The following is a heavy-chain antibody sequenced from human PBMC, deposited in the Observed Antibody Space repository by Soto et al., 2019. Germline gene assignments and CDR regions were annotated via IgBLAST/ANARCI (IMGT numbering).Heavy chain of an antibody. Sequence: PGGSLRLSCAASGFTFSTYAMAWVRQAPGKGLEWVSGVSASGLNTDYADPVKGRFYISRDNSKNTVSLHMNSLRAEATALYYCAKDAGQQWLIHFFDYWGQGTLVTVSS. CDR2: VSASGLNT. D-gene: IGHD6-19*01. CDR3: AKDAGQQWLIHFFDY. CDR1: GFTFSTYA. J-gene: IGHJ4*02. V-gene: IGHV3-23*01.